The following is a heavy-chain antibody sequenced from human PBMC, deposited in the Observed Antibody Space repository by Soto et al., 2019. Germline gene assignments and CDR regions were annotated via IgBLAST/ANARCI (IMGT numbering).Heavy chain of an antibody. V-gene: IGHV4-61*01. CDR3: ARDWKLLRLGYCMDF. D-gene: IGHD5-12*01. CDR1: GGSVSSGSYY. J-gene: IGHJ6*02. CDR2: IYYSGST. Sequence: SETLSLTCTVSGGSVSSGSYYWSWIRQPPGKGLEWIGYIYYSGSTNYNPSLKSRVTISVDTSKNQFSLKLSSVTAADTAVYYCARDWKLLRLGYCMDFWGQGTTATVSS.